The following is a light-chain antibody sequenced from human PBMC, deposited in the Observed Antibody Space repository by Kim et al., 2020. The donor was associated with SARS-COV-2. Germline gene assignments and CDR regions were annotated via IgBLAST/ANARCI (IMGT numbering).Light chain of an antibody. J-gene: IGKJ4*01. CDR2: AAS. Sequence: AAVGDRVTITSRASQSISIYVNWYQQKPRKAPNLLIFAASNLQSGVPSRFSGSGSGTDFTLTISSLQAEDFATYYCQQGYSTPLTFGGGTKVEI. CDR1: QSISIY. CDR3: QQGYSTPLT. V-gene: IGKV1-39*01.